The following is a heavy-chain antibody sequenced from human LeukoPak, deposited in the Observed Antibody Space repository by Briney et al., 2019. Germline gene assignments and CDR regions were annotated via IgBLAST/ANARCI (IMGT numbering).Heavy chain of an antibody. Sequence: ASVKVSCKASGYTFTSYDINWVRQAPGQGLEWMGWISTYIGTTNYAQKFQGRVTMTTDTSTSTAYMELRSLRSDDTAVYYCARGPARVSSGPLFDYWGQGTLVTVSS. D-gene: IGHD3-22*01. CDR3: ARGPARVSSGPLFDY. V-gene: IGHV1-18*01. CDR1: GYTFTSYD. CDR2: ISTYIGTT. J-gene: IGHJ4*02.